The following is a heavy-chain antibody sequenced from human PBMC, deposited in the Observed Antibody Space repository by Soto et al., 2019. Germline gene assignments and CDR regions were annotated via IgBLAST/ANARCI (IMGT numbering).Heavy chain of an antibody. CDR1: GLTFNRYW. Sequence: GGSLRLSCAASGLTFNRYWMHWVRHAPGKGLVWVSHINTDGSNTNYADSVKGRFTISRDNAKSTLFLQMNSLRDEDTAVYYCAREFCSGGNCYTYYFDPWGQGIPVTVS. V-gene: IGHV3-74*01. CDR2: INTDGSNT. J-gene: IGHJ5*02. D-gene: IGHD2-15*01. CDR3: AREFCSGGNCYTYYFDP.